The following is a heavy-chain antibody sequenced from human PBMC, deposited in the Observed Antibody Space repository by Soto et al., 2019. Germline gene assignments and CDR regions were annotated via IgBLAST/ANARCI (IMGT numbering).Heavy chain of an antibody. CDR3: AKDLPRPLAYWLGP. J-gene: IGHJ5*02. CDR2: INAHSGGT. CDR1: GFSFTGSY. D-gene: IGHD3-16*01. V-gene: IGHV1-2*02. Sequence: ASVKVSCKASGFSFTGSYINWQRPAPGQGLEWMGWINAHSGGTEYAQKFQGRVTLTRDTSIATAYLTLTSLTSDDTALYYSAKDLPRPLAYWLGPWGRGTQVTVAS.